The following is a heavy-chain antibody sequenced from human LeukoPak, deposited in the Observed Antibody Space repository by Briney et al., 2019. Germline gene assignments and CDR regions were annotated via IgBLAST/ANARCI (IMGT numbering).Heavy chain of an antibody. V-gene: IGHV3-23*01. CDR2: ISGSGGST. CDR1: GFTFSSYA. CDR3: AKGTYYYGSGSHHFDY. Sequence: GGSLRLSCAASGFTFSSYAMSWVRQAPGKGLEWVSAISGSGGSTYYADSVKGRFTISRDNSKNTLYPQMNSLRAEDTAVYYCAKGTYYYGSGSHHFDYWGQGTLVTVSS. D-gene: IGHD3-10*01. J-gene: IGHJ4*02.